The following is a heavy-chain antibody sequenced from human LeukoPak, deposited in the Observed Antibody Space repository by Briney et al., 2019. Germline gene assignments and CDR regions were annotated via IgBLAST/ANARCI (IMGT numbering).Heavy chain of an antibody. CDR2: LSSGGDA. D-gene: IGHD3-10*01. Sequence: PGGSLRLSCAASGFTVSSNYMNWVRQAPGKGLEWVSGLSSGGDAYYADSVKGRFTTSRDHSKNTLYLQMNSLKADDTAVYHCARDPGYGSGTNYEGCWGQGTLVTVSA. CDR1: GFTVSSNY. CDR3: ARDPGYGSGTNYEGC. V-gene: IGHV3-53*01. J-gene: IGHJ4*02.